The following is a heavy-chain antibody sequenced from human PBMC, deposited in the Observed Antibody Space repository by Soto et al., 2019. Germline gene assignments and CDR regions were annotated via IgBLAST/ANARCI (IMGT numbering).Heavy chain of an antibody. CDR2: IYYSGST. J-gene: IGHJ5*02. CDR1: GGSISTYY. V-gene: IGHV4-59*08. Sequence: SETLSLTCTVSGGSISTYYWSWIRQPPGKGLEWIGYIYYSGSTNYNPSLKSRVTISVDTSKNQFSLKLSSVTAADTAVYYCARHAGNYDYVWGSYRSSPYNWFDPWGQGTLVTVSS. D-gene: IGHD3-16*02. CDR3: ARHAGNYDYVWGSYRSSPYNWFDP.